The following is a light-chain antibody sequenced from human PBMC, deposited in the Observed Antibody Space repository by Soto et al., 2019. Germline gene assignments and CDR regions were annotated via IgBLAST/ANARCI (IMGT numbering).Light chain of an antibody. J-gene: IGKJ3*01. CDR1: QDISNY. V-gene: IGKV1-33*01. CDR2: DAS. CDR3: QHFDNLPLS. Sequence: DIQMTQSPPSLSASVGDRVTITCQASQDISNYLNWYRQKLGKAPKLLIYDASNLETGVPSRFSGSGSGTHFTFTITSLQPEDSATYYCQHFDNLPLSFGPGTKVHIK.